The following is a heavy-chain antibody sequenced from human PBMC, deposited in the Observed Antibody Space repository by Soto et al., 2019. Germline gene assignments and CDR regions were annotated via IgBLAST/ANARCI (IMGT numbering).Heavy chain of an antibody. CDR3: ARSAISPSGGLIGPFDF. Sequence: QVQLVQSGAEEKKPGASVKVSCETSGYTFTAYAIHWVRQAPGQTLGWMGWINAANGNTRSAQKFQTRLTLARDTPASTAYMDLSSLRFDDAAVYYCARSAISPSGGLIGPFDFWGQGILVAGSS. V-gene: IGHV1-3*05. D-gene: IGHD3-16*02. CDR2: INAANGNT. J-gene: IGHJ4*02. CDR1: GYTFTAYA.